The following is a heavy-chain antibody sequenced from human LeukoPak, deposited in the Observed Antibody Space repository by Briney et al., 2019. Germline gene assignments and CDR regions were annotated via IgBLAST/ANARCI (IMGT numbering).Heavy chain of an antibody. V-gene: IGHV4-38-2*01. CDR2: IYYSGST. D-gene: IGHD3-22*01. CDR3: AKRDDSGGNLVDL. CDR1: GDSIRGVHY. Sequence: SETLSLTCVVSGDSIRGVHYWAWIRQPPGKGLEWIGSIYYSGSTYYNPSLENRVTISIDTSKNHFSLKLSSLSAADTSVYYCAKRDDSGGNLVDLWGQGTLVTVS. J-gene: IGHJ4*02.